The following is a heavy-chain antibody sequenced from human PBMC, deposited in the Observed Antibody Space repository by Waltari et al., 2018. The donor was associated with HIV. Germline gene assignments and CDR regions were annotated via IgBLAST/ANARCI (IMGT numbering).Heavy chain of an antibody. Sequence: EVQLVDSGGGLVKAGGSLRLSCAASGFTNSDAWVSWVRQAPGEGLEWVGRIKSQMDGGTTDYAATMKGRFTISGDESKNTLYLQMNSLKVEDTAMYYCATLGGGTRDYWGQGTLVTVSS. V-gene: IGHV3-15*01. CDR1: GFTNSDAW. CDR2: IKSQMDGGTT. CDR3: ATLGGGTRDY. J-gene: IGHJ4*02. D-gene: IGHD3-16*01.